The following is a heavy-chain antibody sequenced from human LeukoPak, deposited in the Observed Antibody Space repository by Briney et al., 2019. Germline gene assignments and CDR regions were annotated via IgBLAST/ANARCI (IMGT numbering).Heavy chain of an antibody. J-gene: IGHJ6*02. Sequence: ASVTVSCTASGYTFTSYGISWVRQAPGQGLEWMGWISAYNGNTNYAQKLQGRVTMTTDTSTSTAYMELRSLRSDDTAVYYCARDSGSLIVVVITTPGRSYGMDVWGQGTTVTVSS. CDR3: ARDSGSLIVVVITTPGRSYGMDV. CDR2: ISAYNGNT. CDR1: GYTFTSYG. V-gene: IGHV1-18*01. D-gene: IGHD3-22*01.